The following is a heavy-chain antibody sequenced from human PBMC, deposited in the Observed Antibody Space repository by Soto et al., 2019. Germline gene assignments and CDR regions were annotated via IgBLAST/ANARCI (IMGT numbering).Heavy chain of an antibody. CDR3: ARQAYHYDTNSFGY. CDR2: IYPGDSDI. V-gene: IGHV5-51*01. Sequence: GESLNISCKGSGYSFNTYWVGWVRQMPGKGLEWMGVIYPGDSDIRFSPSFQGQVTISADMSLSTAHLQWSSLRVSDTAMYYCARQAYHYDTNSFGYWGQGTLVTVSS. CDR1: GYSFNTYW. D-gene: IGHD3-22*01. J-gene: IGHJ4*02.